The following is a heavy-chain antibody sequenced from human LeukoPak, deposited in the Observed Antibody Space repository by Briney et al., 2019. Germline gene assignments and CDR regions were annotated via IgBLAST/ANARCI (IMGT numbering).Heavy chain of an antibody. Sequence: SETLSLTCTVSGGSISSSSYYWGWIRQPPGKGLEWIGSIYYSGSTYYNPSLKSRVTISVDTSKNQFSLKLSSVTAADTAVYYCARWERWELDGMDVWGQGTTVTVSS. CDR2: IYYSGST. CDR3: ARWERWELDGMDV. V-gene: IGHV4-39*01. D-gene: IGHD1-26*01. J-gene: IGHJ6*02. CDR1: GGSISSSSYY.